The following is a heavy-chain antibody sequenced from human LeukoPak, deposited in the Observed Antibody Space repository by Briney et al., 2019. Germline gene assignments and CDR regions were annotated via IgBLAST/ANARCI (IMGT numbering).Heavy chain of an antibody. CDR3: ASAPIPRYCSSTSCPGGYYYYGMDV. Sequence: PGGSLRLSCAASGFTVSSNYMSWVRQAPGKGLGWVSVIYSGGSTYYADSVKGRFTISRDNSKNTLYLQMNSLRAEDTAVYYCASAPIPRYCSSTSCPGGYYYYGMDVWGQGTTVTVSS. J-gene: IGHJ6*02. CDR1: GFTVSSNY. V-gene: IGHV3-53*01. D-gene: IGHD2-2*01. CDR2: IYSGGST.